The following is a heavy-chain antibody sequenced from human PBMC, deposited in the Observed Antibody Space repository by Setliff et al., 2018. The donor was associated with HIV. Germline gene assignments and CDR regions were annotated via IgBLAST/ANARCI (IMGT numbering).Heavy chain of an antibody. J-gene: IGHJ4*02. CDR3: ARAKTSGTYYGWSY. V-gene: IGHV3-11*01. Sequence: GGSLRLSCAASGFTFSDYYMTWIRQAPGKGLEWISYISNSRTTTSYADSVKGRFTISRDNAKNSLYLQMNSLRAEDTAVYYWARAKTSGTYYGWSYWGQGTLVTVSS. CDR1: GFTFSDYY. D-gene: IGHD1-26*01. CDR2: ISNSRTTT.